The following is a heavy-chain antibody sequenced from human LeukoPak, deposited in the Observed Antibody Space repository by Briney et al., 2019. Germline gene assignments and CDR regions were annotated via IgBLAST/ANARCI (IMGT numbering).Heavy chain of an antibody. CDR2: VSATGGRT. CDR1: GFIFCTYA. CDR3: ANRPLDY. J-gene: IGHJ4*02. Sequence: PGGSLRLSCAASGFIFCTYAMSWVRQAPGKGLEWVSAVSATGGRTFYADSVKGRFTISRDNSKNTIYLQMSSLRAEDTAVYYCANRPLDYWGQGTLVTVSS. V-gene: IGHV3-23*01.